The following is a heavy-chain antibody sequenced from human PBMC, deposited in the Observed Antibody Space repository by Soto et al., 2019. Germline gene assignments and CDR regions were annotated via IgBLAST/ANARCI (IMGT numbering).Heavy chain of an antibody. J-gene: IGHJ6*02. CDR2: INPNSGGT. CDR1: GYTFTGYY. CDR3: ARDYGVTYYDFWSGYLSGMDV. D-gene: IGHD3-3*01. V-gene: IGHV1-2*02. Sequence: AASVKVSCKASGYTFTGYYMHWVRQAPGQGLEWMGWINPNSGGTNYAQKFQGRVTMTRDTSISTAYMELSRLRSDDTAVYYCARDYGVTYYDFWSGYLSGMDVWGQGTTVTVSS.